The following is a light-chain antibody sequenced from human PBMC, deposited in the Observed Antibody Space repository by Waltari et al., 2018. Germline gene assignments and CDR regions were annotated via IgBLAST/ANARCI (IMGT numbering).Light chain of an antibody. J-gene: IGLJ3*02. CDR2: GST. Sequence: HSVLTQPPSVSGAPGQRVTIPCTGRGSNIGAGYEVPWYQQLPRAAPKLLIYGSTTRPLGVPDRFFGSTSGTSASLTITGLQAEDEADYYCQSYDTSLSVVFGGGTKLTVL. CDR3: QSYDTSLSVV. V-gene: IGLV1-40*01. CDR1: GSNIGAGYE.